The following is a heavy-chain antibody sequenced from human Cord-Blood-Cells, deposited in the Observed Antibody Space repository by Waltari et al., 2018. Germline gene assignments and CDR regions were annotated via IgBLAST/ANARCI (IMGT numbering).Heavy chain of an antibody. CDR1: GGTFSSYA. J-gene: IGHJ4*02. D-gene: IGHD1-26*01. V-gene: IGHV1-69*10. CDR3: AGGGGWGRSLDY. CDR2: IIPILGKA. Sequence: QVQLVQSGAEVKKPGSSVKVSCKASGGTFSSYAISWVRQAPGQGLEWMGGIIPILGKANYAQKSQGRVTFTANKSTSTANMERSSLRSEDRAGYYCAGGGGWGRSLDYWGQGTLVTVSS.